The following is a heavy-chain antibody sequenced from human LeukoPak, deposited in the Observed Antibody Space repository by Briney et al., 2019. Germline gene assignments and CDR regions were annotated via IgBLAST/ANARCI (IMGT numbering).Heavy chain of an antibody. CDR1: GGSIGSYY. CDR3: ARTSGGVCWYDY. D-gene: IGHD6-13*01. V-gene: IGHV4-59*08. J-gene: IGHJ4*02. Sequence: SETLSLTCTVSGGSIGSYYWSWIRQPPGKGLEWIGYIYYSGSTNYNPSLKSRVTISVDTSKNQFSLKLSSVTAADTAVYYCARTSGGVCWYDYWGQGTLVTVSS. CDR2: IYYSGST.